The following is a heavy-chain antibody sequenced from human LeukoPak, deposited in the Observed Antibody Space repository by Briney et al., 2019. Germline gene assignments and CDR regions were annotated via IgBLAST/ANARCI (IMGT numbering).Heavy chain of an antibody. V-gene: IGHV5-51*01. Sequence: GESLKISCKGSGYSFTSYWIGWVRQMPGEGLEWMGIIYPGDSDTRYSPSFQGQVTISADKSISTAYLQWSSLKASDTAMYYCARRVRPHYYDSSGFLDYWGQGTLVTVSS. CDR1: GYSFTSYW. CDR3: ARRVRPHYYDSSGFLDY. J-gene: IGHJ4*02. CDR2: IYPGDSDT. D-gene: IGHD3-22*01.